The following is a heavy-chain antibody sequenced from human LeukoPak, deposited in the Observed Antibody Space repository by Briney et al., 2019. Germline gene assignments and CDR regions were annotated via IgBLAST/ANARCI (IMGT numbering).Heavy chain of an antibody. CDR1: GYSFTDYD. Sequence: GASVKVSCKASGYSFTDYDFSWVRQAPGQGLEWLGWVSIYNDNTNYAREFQDRITMTTDISTSTAYMELSRLRSDDTAVYYCARDDYYDSSGPSRNWGQGTLVTVSS. V-gene: IGHV1-18*01. CDR3: ARDDYYDSSGPSRN. D-gene: IGHD3-22*01. CDR2: VSIYNDNT. J-gene: IGHJ4*02.